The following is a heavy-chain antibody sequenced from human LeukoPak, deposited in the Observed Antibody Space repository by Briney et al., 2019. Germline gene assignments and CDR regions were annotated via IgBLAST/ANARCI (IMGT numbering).Heavy chain of an antibody. V-gene: IGHV4-34*01. CDR2: INHSGST. CDR1: GGSFSGYY. CDR3: ARVGSSWYVDH. Sequence: PSETLSLTCAVYGGSFSGYYWSWIRQPPGKGLEWIGEINHSGSTNYNPSLKSRVTISVDTSKNQFSLKLSSVTAADTAVYYCARVGSSWYVDHWGQGTLVTVSS. J-gene: IGHJ4*02. D-gene: IGHD6-13*01.